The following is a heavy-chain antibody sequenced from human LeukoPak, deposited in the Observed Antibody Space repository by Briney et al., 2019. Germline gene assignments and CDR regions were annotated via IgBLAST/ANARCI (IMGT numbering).Heavy chain of an antibody. CDR1: GFTFSSYS. J-gene: IGHJ4*02. V-gene: IGHV3-21*01. CDR2: ISSSSSYI. D-gene: IGHD3-3*01. Sequence: GGSLRLSCAASGFTFSSYSMNWVRQAPGKGLEWVSSISSSSSYIYYADSVKGRFTISRDNAKNSLYLQMNSLRAEDTAVYYCARVWSDFWSGYYPIDYWGQGTLVTVSS. CDR3: ARVWSDFWSGYYPIDY.